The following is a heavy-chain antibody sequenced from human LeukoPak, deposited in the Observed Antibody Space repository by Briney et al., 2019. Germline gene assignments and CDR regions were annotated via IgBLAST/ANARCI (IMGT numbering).Heavy chain of an antibody. CDR3: ARAPRGILRARNYFDY. V-gene: IGHV3-21*01. Sequence: PGGSLRLSCAASGFTFSSYSMNWVRQAPGKGLEWVSSISSSSSYIYYADSVTGRFTISRDNAKNSLYLQMNSLRAEDTAVYYCARAPRGILRARNYFDYWGQGTLVTVSS. J-gene: IGHJ4*02. CDR1: GFTFSSYS. CDR2: ISSSSSYI. D-gene: IGHD1-26*01.